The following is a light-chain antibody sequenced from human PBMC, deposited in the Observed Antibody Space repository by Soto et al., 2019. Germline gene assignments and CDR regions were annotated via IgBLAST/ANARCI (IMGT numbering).Light chain of an antibody. CDR3: QQTYSTLALT. J-gene: IGKJ4*01. V-gene: IGKV1-39*01. CDR2: GAS. Sequence: DIQMTQSPFSLAASVGDRVTVSCRSSQSIDTFLNWYRHQPGKAPGLLIFGASRLHSGVPSRFSGGGSGTEFTLNISSLQPEDFATYYCQQTYSTLALTFGGGNKVEI. CDR1: QSIDTF.